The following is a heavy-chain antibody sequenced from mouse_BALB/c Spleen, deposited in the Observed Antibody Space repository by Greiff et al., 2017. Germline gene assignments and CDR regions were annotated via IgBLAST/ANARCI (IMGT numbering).Heavy chain of an antibody. D-gene: IGHD3-3*01. V-gene: IGHV6-6*02. CDR1: GFTFSNYW. CDR2: IRLKSNNYAT. CDR3: TRRDAGGFAY. J-gene: IGHJ3*01. Sequence: EVKLEESGGGLVQPGGSMKLSCVASGFTFSNYWMNWVRQSPEKGLEWVAEIRLKSNNYATHYAESVKGRFTISRDDSKSSVYLQMNNLRAEDTGIYYCTRRDAGGFAYWGQGTLVTVSA.